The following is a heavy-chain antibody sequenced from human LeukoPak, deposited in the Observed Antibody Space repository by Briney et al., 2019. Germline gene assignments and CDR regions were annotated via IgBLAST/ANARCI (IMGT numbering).Heavy chain of an antibody. D-gene: IGHD5-18*01. J-gene: IGHJ4*02. V-gene: IGHV3-23*01. CDR1: GFTFSSYA. CDR3: AIWETAMVPFDY. CDR2: ISGSGGST. Sequence: GALRLSCAASGFTFSSYAMSWVRQAPGKGLEWVSAISGSGGSTYYADSVKGRFTTSRDNSKNTLYLQMNSLRAEDTAVYYCAIWETAMVPFDYWGQGTLVTVSS.